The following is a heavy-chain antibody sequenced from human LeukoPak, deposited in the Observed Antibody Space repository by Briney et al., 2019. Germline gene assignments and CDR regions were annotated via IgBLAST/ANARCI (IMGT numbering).Heavy chain of an antibody. CDR3: ARGKTSDDIIEDAFDI. V-gene: IGHV3-66*01. J-gene: IGHJ3*02. CDR1: GFSVNTNY. Sequence: GGSLRLSCAASGFSVNTNYMTWVRQAPGKGLEWVSVLYSGGGAYYADSVKDRCTISRDYSQNTLLLQMNSLRAEDTALYYCARGKTSDDIIEDAFDIWGQGTMVAVSS. D-gene: IGHD3-10*01. CDR2: LYSGGGA.